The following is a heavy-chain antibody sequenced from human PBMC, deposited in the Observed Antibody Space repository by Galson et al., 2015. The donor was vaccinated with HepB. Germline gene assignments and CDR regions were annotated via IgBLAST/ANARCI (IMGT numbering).Heavy chain of an antibody. V-gene: IGHV3-33*01. CDR2: IWYDGSNK. D-gene: IGHD6-13*01. CDR3: ARGGASAGSFIDY. CDR1: GFTFSSYG. Sequence: SLRLSCAASGFTFSSYGMHWVRQAPGKGLEWVAVIWYDGSNKYYADSVKGRFTISRDNSKNTLYLQMNSLRAEDTAVYYCARGGASAGSFIDYWGQGTLVTVSS. J-gene: IGHJ4*02.